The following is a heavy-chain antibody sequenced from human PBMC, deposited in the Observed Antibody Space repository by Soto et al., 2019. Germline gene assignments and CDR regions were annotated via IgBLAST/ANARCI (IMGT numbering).Heavy chain of an antibody. Sequence: EVQLVESGGGLIQPGGSLRLSCEVSGFSVSGNYMSWVRQAPGKGLDWVSVIYSGGSRYYADSVRGRFTISRDESQNTLYLQMNNLRAEDTAVYYCARSMMVRGVLFDLWSRGSLVSVSS. CDR2: IYSGGSR. V-gene: IGHV3-53*01. CDR3: ARSMMVRGVLFDL. J-gene: IGHJ4*02. CDR1: GFSVSGNY. D-gene: IGHD3-10*01.